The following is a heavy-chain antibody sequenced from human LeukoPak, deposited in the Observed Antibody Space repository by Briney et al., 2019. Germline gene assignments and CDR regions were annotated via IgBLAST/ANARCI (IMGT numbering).Heavy chain of an antibody. J-gene: IGHJ4*02. CDR2: ISSSGSAI. CDR1: GFPLSSYS. D-gene: IGHD2-15*01. CDR3: VRVKGSYFDY. Sequence: GGSLRLSCAASGFPLSSYSINWVRQAPGKGLEWVSYISSSGSAIYYVDSVKGRFTVSRDNAKNSLFLQMNSPRVEDTAVYYCVRVKGSYFDYWGQGALVTVSS. V-gene: IGHV3-48*01.